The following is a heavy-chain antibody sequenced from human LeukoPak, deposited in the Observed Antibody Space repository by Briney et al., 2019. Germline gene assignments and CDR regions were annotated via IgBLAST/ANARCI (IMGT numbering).Heavy chain of an antibody. Sequence: GGSLRLSCAASGFTFSTFAMIWVRQPPGKGLEWVSSIFPSGGEIHYADSVRGRFTISRDNSKSTLSLQMNSLRAEDTAIYYCATYRQVLLPFESWGQGALVTVSS. CDR1: GFTFSTFA. D-gene: IGHD2-8*02. CDR2: IFPSGGEI. CDR3: ATYRQVLLPFES. J-gene: IGHJ4*02. V-gene: IGHV3-23*01.